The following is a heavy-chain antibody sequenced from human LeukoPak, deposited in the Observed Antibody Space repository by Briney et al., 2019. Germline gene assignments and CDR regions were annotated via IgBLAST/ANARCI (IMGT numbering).Heavy chain of an antibody. CDR3: AKDLDTMVRGPPYYYGMDV. Sequence: RGSLRLSCATSGITLGGYAMRWVRQAPGKGLEWVSALSGSGGTASYADSVKGRFTISRDNSKHTLYLQMTNLRAEDTAVYYCAKDLDTMVRGPPYYYGMDVWGQGTTVTVSS. V-gene: IGHV3-23*01. D-gene: IGHD3-10*01. J-gene: IGHJ6*02. CDR2: LSGSGGTA. CDR1: GITLGGYA.